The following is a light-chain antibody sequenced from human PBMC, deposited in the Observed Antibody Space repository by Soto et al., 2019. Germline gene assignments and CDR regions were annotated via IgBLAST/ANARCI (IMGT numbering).Light chain of an antibody. CDR1: QSLLHSNGHNY. CDR2: VGS. J-gene: IGKJ2*01. Sequence: DIVMTQSPLSLTVTPGEPASISCRSSQSLLHSNGHNYLVWYLQKPGQSPQLLIYVGSYRASGVPDRFSGSGSGTDFTLKISTVEAEYVGLYYCMQGLQTPQTFGQGTKLEIK. CDR3: MQGLQTPQT. V-gene: IGKV2-28*01.